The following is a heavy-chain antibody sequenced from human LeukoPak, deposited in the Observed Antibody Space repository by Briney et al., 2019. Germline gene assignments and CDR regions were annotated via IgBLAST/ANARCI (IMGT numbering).Heavy chain of an antibody. CDR2: IYHSGST. Sequence: SETLSLTCTVSGGSISSGGYYWSWIRQPPGKGLEWIGYIYHSGSTYYNPSLKSRVTISVDRSKNQFSLKLSSVTAADTAVYYCARLAAPDTGRYYYYYMDVWGKGTTVTVSS. V-gene: IGHV4-30-2*01. CDR1: GGSISSGGYY. CDR3: ARLAAPDTGRYYYYYMDV. D-gene: IGHD6-13*01. J-gene: IGHJ6*03.